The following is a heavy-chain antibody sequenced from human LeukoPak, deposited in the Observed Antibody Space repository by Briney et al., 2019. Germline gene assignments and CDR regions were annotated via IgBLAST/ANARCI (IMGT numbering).Heavy chain of an antibody. V-gene: IGHV4-61*02. Sequence: SETLSLTCTVSGGSISSGSYYWSWIRQPAGEGLEWIGRIYTSGSTNYNPSLKSRVTISVDTSKNQFSLELSSVTAADTAVYYCARSFDDFWSGTQGYFDLWGRGTLVTVSS. J-gene: IGHJ2*01. CDR1: GGSISSGSYY. CDR3: ARSFDDFWSGTQGYFDL. CDR2: IYTSGST. D-gene: IGHD3-3*01.